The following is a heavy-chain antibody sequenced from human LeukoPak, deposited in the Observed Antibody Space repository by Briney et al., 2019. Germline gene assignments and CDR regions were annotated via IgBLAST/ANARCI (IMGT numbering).Heavy chain of an antibody. D-gene: IGHD2-8*02. Sequence: PGRSLRLSCAASGFTFSSYGMHWVRQAPGKGLEWVAVIWYDGSNKYYADSVKGRFTISRDNSKNTLYLQMNSLRAEDTAVYYCAKEKGNNAYWDYWGQGTLVTVSS. CDR2: IWYDGSNK. V-gene: IGHV3-33*06. CDR3: AKEKGNNAYWDY. J-gene: IGHJ4*02. CDR1: GFTFSSYG.